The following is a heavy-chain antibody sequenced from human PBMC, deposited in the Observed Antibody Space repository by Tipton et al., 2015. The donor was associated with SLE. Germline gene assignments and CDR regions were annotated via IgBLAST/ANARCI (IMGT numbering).Heavy chain of an antibody. V-gene: IGHV3-30*02. J-gene: IGHJ6*02. CDR3: ARAPTISVAGTTDPFGMDV. D-gene: IGHD6-19*01. Sequence: SLRLSCAASGFTVSDYGMHWVRQAPGKGLEWVAFIRYDGSDKDYTDSVKGRFTISRDNSKNTLYLQMRSLRVEDTGIYYCARAPTISVAGTTDPFGMDVWGPGTRVTVSS. CDR1: GFTVSDYG. CDR2: IRYDGSDK.